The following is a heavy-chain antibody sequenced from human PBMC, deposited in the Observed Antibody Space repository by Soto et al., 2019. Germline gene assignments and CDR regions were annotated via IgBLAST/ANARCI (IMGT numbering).Heavy chain of an antibody. Sequence: EVQLVESGGGLVQPGRSLRLSCAASGFTFDAYPMHWVWQAPGKGLEWVAGLAWDGGSIEYVDSVEGRFTISRDNAKNSLYLQMSSLRDEDTALYYCVRDDAFDLWGQGTQVTVSS. V-gene: IGHV3-9*01. CDR3: VRDDAFDL. CDR1: GFTFDAYP. J-gene: IGHJ3*01. CDR2: LAWDGGSI.